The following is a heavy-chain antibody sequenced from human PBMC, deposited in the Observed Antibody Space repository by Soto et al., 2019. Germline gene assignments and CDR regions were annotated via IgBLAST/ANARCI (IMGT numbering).Heavy chain of an antibody. Sequence: ASVKVSCKASGYTFTSYDINWVRQATGQGLEWMGWMNPNSGNTGYAQKFQGRVTMTRNTSISTAYMEPSSLRSEDTAVYYCARGHRIAARRIFDYWGQGTLVTVSS. CDR3: ARGHRIAARRIFDY. CDR2: MNPNSGNT. J-gene: IGHJ4*02. D-gene: IGHD6-6*01. V-gene: IGHV1-8*01. CDR1: GYTFTSYD.